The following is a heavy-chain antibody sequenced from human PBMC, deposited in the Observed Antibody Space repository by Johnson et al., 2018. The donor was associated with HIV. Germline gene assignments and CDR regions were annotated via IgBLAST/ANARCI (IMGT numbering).Heavy chain of an antibody. V-gene: IGHV3-30*02. CDR1: GFTFNNYG. Sequence: QVQLVESGGGVVQPGGSLRLSCAASGFTFNNYGMHWVRQSPGKGLEWVAFIRFDETIKYYADSVKGRFTISRDKSKDSLYLQMNSLRAEDTASYFCAKDIWAYCGGDCSPGSAFDIWGQGTMVTVSS. CDR3: AKDIWAYCGGDCSPGSAFDI. CDR2: IRFDETIK. D-gene: IGHD2-21*01. J-gene: IGHJ3*02.